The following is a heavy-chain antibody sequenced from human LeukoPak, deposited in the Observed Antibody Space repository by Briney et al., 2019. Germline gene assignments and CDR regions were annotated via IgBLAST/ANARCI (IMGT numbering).Heavy chain of an antibody. J-gene: IGHJ4*02. V-gene: IGHV3-11*03. CDR2: ISGSSGYT. CDR3: ARCGVSCYWLEY. CDR1: GFTFNDYY. D-gene: IGHD2-15*01. Sequence: GGSLRLSCAASGFTFNDYYMSWIRQAPGKGLEWVSYISGSSGYTEYADSVKGRFTISRDNAKNSLYLQMNSLRAEDTALHYCARCGVSCYWLEYWGQGTLVTVSS.